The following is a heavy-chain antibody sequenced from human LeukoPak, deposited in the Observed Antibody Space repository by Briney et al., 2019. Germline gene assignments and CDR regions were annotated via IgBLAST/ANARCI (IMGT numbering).Heavy chain of an antibody. Sequence: PGGSLRLSCAASGFTVSHNYMSWVRQAPGKGLEWVSLLYSGGTAYYTDSVKGRFTISRDNSKNIVFLQMNSLRAEDTAVYYCARRGRYYDSGELYWGRGTLVTVSS. D-gene: IGHD3-16*01. CDR2: LYSGGTA. J-gene: IGHJ4*02. CDR3: ARRGRYYDSGELY. CDR1: GFTVSHNY. V-gene: IGHV3-66*04.